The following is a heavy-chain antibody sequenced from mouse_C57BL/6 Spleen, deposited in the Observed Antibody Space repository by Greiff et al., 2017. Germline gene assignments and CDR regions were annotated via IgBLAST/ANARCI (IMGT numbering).Heavy chain of an antibody. D-gene: IGHD2-4*01. V-gene: IGHV1-72*01. CDR3: ARGGGYDYDGAWFAY. CDR2: IDPNRGGT. J-gene: IGHJ3*01. CDR1: GYTFTSYW. Sequence: QVQLQQPGAELVKPGASVKLSCKASGYTFTSYWMHWVKQRPGRGLEWIGRIDPNRGGTKYNEKFKSKATLTVDKPSSTAYMQLSSLTSEDSAVYYCARGGGYDYDGAWFAYWGQGTLVTVSA.